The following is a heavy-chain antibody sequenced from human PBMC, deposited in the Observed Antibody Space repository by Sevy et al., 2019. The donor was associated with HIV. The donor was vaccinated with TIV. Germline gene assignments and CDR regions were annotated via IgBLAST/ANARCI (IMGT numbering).Heavy chain of an antibody. J-gene: IGHJ4*02. V-gene: IGHV3-53*01. CDR2: IYSGGST. CDR3: ARVSMEAHEDTAMVTRYFDY. Sequence: GGSLRLSCAASGFTVSSNYMSWVRQAPGKGLEWVSVIYSGGSTYYADSVKGRITISRDNSKNTLYLQMNSLRAEDTAVYYCARVSMEAHEDTAMVTRYFDYWGQGTLVTVSS. CDR1: GFTVSSNY. D-gene: IGHD5-18*01.